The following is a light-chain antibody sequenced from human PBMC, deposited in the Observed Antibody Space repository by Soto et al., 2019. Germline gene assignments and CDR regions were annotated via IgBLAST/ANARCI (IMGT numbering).Light chain of an antibody. J-gene: IGKJ2*01. CDR1: QSVSSY. CDR2: DAS. CDR3: QRRSNWPVT. V-gene: IGKV3-11*01. Sequence: EIVLTQSPGTLSLSSGERATLSCRASQSVSSYLAWYQQKPGQAPRLLIYDASTRATGISARFSGSGSGTDFTLTISSLEPEDFAVYYCQRRSNWPVTLGQGTKVDIK.